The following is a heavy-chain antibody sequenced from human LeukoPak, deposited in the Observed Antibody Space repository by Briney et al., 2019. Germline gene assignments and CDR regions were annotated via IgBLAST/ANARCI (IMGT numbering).Heavy chain of an antibody. V-gene: IGHV4-4*07. Sequence: SETLSLTCTVSGGSFSSYYWSWIRQPAGKGLEWIGRIFTRGSTNYNPSLKSRVTMSADTSKNQFSLKLSSVTAADTAVYYCARRVEGYRHCSSTSCYGFDPWGQGTLVTVSS. CDR3: ARRVEGYRHCSSTSCYGFDP. D-gene: IGHD2-2*01. CDR2: IFTRGST. CDR1: GGSFSSYY. J-gene: IGHJ5*02.